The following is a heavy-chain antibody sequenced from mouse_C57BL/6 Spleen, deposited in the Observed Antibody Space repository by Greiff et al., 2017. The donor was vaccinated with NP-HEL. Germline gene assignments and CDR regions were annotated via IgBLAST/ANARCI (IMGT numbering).Heavy chain of an antibody. J-gene: IGHJ4*01. Sequence: EVQLQQSGPELVKPGASVKISCKASGYSFTDYNMNWVKQSNGKSLEWIGVINPNYGTTSYNQKFKGKATLTVDQSSSTAYMQLNSLTSEDSAVYYCARSSITTVVADYYAMDYWGQGTSVTVSS. CDR2: INPNYGTT. V-gene: IGHV1-39*01. D-gene: IGHD1-1*01. CDR3: ARSSITTVVADYYAMDY. CDR1: GYSFTDYN.